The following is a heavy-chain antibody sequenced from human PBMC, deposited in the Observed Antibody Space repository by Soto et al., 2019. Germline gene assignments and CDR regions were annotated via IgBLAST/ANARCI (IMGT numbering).Heavy chain of an antibody. D-gene: IGHD3-10*01. CDR3: ARDYYGSGSSYGMDV. CDR1: GGTFSSYT. Sequence: ASVKVSCKASGGTFSSYTISWVRQAPGQGLEWMGRIIPILGIANYAQKFQDRVTITADKSTSTAYMELSSLRSEDTAVYYCARDYYGSGSSYGMDVWGQGTTVTVSS. CDR2: IIPILGIA. V-gene: IGHV1-69*04. J-gene: IGHJ6*02.